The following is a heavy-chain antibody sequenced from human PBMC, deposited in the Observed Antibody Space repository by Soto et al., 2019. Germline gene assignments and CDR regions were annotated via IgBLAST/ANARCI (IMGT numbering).Heavy chain of an antibody. CDR1: GFTLKGYS. CDR2: ISDSSSYI. Sequence: EVQLVESGGGLVKPGGSLRLSCAASGFTLKGYSMNWVRQAPGKGLERVSSISDSSSYIFHADSVKGRFSTSRDNAKTSLYLQMNGLRAEDTAVYYCARGGLYCSSDGCQINAFEIWGQGTMVTVSS. J-gene: IGHJ3*02. V-gene: IGHV3-21*01. D-gene: IGHD2-2*01. CDR3: ARGGLYCSSDGCQINAFEI.